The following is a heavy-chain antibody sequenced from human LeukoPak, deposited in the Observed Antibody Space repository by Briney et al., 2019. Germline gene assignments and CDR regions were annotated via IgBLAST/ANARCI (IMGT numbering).Heavy chain of an antibody. V-gene: IGHV3-33*01. D-gene: IGHD6-13*01. CDR1: GFTFSSYG. CDR2: IWYDGSNK. Sequence: GRSLRLSCAASGFTFSSYGMHWVRQAPGKGLEWVAVIWYDGSNKYYADSVKGRFTTSRDNSKNTLYLQMNSLRAEDTAVYCCARGGIAAALYYFDYWGQGTLVTVSS. CDR3: ARGGIAAALYYFDY. J-gene: IGHJ4*02.